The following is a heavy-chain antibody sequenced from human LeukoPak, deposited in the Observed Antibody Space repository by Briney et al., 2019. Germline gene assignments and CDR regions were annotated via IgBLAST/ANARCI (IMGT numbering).Heavy chain of an antibody. D-gene: IGHD3-3*01. CDR3: ASEGLRFLEWLYFDY. J-gene: IGHJ4*02. CDR1: RFTVSSNY. Sequence: GGSLRLSCAASRFTVSSNYMSWVRQAPGKGLEWVSVIYSGGSTYYADSVKGRFTISRDNSKPTLYLQMNSLRAEDTAVYYCASEGLRFLEWLYFDYWGQGTLVTVSS. CDR2: IYSGGST. V-gene: IGHV3-66*02.